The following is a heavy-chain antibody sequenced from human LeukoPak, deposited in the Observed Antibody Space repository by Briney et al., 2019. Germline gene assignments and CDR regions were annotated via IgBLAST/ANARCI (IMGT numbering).Heavy chain of an antibody. Sequence: SETLSLTCAVYGGSFSGYYRSWIRQPPGKGLEWIGEINHSGSTNYNPSLKSRVTISVDTSKNQFSLKLSSVTAADTAVYYCARGGFDFWSGYYKSSLFDYWGQGTLVTVSS. V-gene: IGHV4-34*01. J-gene: IGHJ4*02. D-gene: IGHD3-3*01. CDR2: INHSGST. CDR3: ARGGFDFWSGYYKSSLFDY. CDR1: GGSFSGYY.